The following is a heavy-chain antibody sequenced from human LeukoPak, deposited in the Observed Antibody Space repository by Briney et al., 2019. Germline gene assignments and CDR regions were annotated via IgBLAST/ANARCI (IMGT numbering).Heavy chain of an antibody. CDR2: IWYDGSYT. D-gene: IGHD6-13*01. CDR1: GFTFHFYG. CDR3: ARDSVMYSSSWYELDF. J-gene: IGHJ4*02. Sequence: GGSLRLSCAASGFTFHFYGMHWVSQAPGKGLEWVGVIWYDGSYTYYVESVKGRFTISRDNSKNVLYLQMNTLRAEDTAIYYCARDSVMYSSSWYELDFWGQGILVTVSP. V-gene: IGHV3-33*08.